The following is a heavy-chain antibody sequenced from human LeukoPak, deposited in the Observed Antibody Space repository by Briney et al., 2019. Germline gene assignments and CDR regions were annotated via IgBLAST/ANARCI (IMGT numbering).Heavy chain of an antibody. V-gene: IGHV4-39*01. Sequence: SETLSLTCTVSGGSVSTTSYYWGWIRQPPGKGLEWIGSIYYSGSTSYNSSLKSRVTISVDTSKNQFSLNLSSVTAADTAVYYCARHRWIVGGTSWFDPWGQGTLVTVSS. J-gene: IGHJ5*02. CDR1: GGSVSTTSYY. CDR3: ARHRWIVGGTSWFDP. D-gene: IGHD1-26*01. CDR2: IYYSGST.